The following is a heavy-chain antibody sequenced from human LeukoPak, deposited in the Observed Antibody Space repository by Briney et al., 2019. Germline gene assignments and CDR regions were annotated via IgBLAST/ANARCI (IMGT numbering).Heavy chain of an antibody. CDR2: ISGSGGST. CDR1: GFSFRSYA. V-gene: IGHV3-23*01. Sequence: GGSLRLSCAASGFSFRSYAMSWVRQAPGKGLEWVSGISGSGGSTYYADSVKGRFTISRDNSKNTLYLQMNSLRAEDTAVYYCAKDSGFAIAAVPIDYWGQGTLVTVSS. D-gene: IGHD6-13*01. J-gene: IGHJ4*02. CDR3: AKDSGFAIAAVPIDY.